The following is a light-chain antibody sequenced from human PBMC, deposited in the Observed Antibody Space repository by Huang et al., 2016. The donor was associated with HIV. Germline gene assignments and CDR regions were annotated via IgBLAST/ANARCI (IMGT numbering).Light chain of an antibody. CDR3: MQSRQTPPWT. Sequence: DIVMTQSPLSLPVTPGESASISCRSSQSLLHSNEKNYLDWYLQKPGQSPQLLSYFGSNRASGVPDRFSGSGSGTDFTLRISRVEAEDVVVYYCMQSRQTPPWTFGQGTKVEIK. V-gene: IGKV2-28*01. J-gene: IGKJ1*01. CDR1: QSLLHSNEKNY. CDR2: FGS.